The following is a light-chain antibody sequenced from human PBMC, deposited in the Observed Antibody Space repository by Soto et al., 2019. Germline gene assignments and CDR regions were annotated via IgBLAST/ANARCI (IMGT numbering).Light chain of an antibody. Sequence: DIQMTQSPASLSSSVGGRFTSTCRASHDIRNYLAWYQQKPGKVPKLLIDAASSLQSGVPSRFSGSGAGTYFTLTISSMQPEDVATYYCQKYDTASFTFGPGTKVDI. CDR2: AAS. J-gene: IGKJ3*01. CDR3: QKYDTASFT. V-gene: IGKV1-27*01. CDR1: HDIRNY.